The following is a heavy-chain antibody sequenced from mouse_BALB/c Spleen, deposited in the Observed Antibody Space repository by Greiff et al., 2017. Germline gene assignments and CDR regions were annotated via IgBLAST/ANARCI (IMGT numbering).Heavy chain of an antibody. D-gene: IGHD2-10*02. Sequence: VKLVESGPGLVAPSQSLSITCTVSGFSLTSYGVHWVRQPPGKGLEWLGVIWAGGSTNYNSALMSRLSISKDNSKRQVFLKMNSLQTDDTAMYYCARDGKYGNFYAMDYWGQGTSVTVAS. V-gene: IGHV2-9*02. CDR3: ARDGKYGNFYAMDY. CDR1: GFSLTSYG. J-gene: IGHJ4*01. CDR2: IWAGGST.